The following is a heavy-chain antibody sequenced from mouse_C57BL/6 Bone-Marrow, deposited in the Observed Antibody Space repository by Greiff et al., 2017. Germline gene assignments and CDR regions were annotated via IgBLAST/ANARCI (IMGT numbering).Heavy chain of an antibody. V-gene: IGHV14-4*01. CDR2: IDPGNGDT. Sequence: VQLQQSGAELVRPGASVKLSCTASGFNIKDDYMHWVKQRPDQGLEWIGWIDPGNGDTEYASKFQGKATITADTSSNTAYLQLSSLTSEDTAVYYCTTVTTVVAKGFAYWGQGTLVTVSA. J-gene: IGHJ3*01. CDR1: GFNIKDDY. D-gene: IGHD1-1*01. CDR3: TTVTTVVAKGFAY.